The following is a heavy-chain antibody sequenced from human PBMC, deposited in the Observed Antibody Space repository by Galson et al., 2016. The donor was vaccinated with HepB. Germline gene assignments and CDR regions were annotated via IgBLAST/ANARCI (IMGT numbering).Heavy chain of an antibody. J-gene: IGHJ5*02. Sequence: SLRLSCAGSGSTFTNYGMHWVRQAPGKGLEWVAVISFAESKEFYAGSVKGRFSISRDSSATTVYLQMNSLRSEDTAVYFCARDPGYSLGWYPTRLAPWGQGTLVTVSS. D-gene: IGHD6-19*01. CDR1: GSTFTNYG. V-gene: IGHV3-30*03. CDR2: ISFAESKE. CDR3: ARDPGYSLGWYPTRLAP.